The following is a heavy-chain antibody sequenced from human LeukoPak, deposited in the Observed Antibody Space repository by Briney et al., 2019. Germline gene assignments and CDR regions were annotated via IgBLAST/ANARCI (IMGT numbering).Heavy chain of an antibody. CDR1: GYNLIDYY. V-gene: IGHV1-2*02. CDR2: INPYSGAT. D-gene: IGHD2/OR15-2a*01. CDR3: ASFYVP. J-gene: IGHJ5*02. Sequence: ASAKVSCKALGYNLIDYYFHWVRQAPGQGLEWMGKINPYSGATNYALKFQGRVAMTRGASIYTVYMELSRLTSDDTALYYCASFYVPWGQGTLVTVSS.